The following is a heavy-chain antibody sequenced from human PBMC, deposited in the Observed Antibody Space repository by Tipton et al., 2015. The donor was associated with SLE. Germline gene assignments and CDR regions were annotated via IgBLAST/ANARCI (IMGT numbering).Heavy chain of an antibody. CDR1: GGSISSGGYS. V-gene: IGHV4-30-2*01. D-gene: IGHD6-13*01. CDR3: ALAAGRGNWFDP. J-gene: IGHJ5*02. Sequence: TLSLTCAVSGGSISSGGYSWSWLRPPPGKGLEWIGYIYHSGTTYYNPSLKSRVTISVGRSKNQFSLKLSSVTAADTAVYYCALAAGRGNWFDPWGQGTLGTVSS. CDR2: IYHSGTT.